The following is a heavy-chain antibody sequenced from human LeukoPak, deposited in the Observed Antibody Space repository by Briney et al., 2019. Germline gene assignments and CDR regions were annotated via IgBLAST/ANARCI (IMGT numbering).Heavy chain of an antibody. J-gene: IGHJ5*02. D-gene: IGHD3-22*01. CDR2: IIPILGIA. V-gene: IGHV1-69*10. CDR1: GGTFSSYA. CDR3: ATPPDYYDSSGYHQP. Sequence: ASVNVSCKASGGTFSSYAISWVRQAPGQGLEWMGGIIPILGIANYAQKFQGRVTITADKSTSTAYMELSSLRSEDTAVYYCATPPDYYDSSGYHQPWGQGTLVTVSS.